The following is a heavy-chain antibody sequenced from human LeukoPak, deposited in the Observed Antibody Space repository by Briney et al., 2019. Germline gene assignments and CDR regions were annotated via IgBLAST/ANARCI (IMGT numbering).Heavy chain of an antibody. D-gene: IGHD1-26*01. Sequence: GGSLRLSCAASGFTFSSSWMSWVLQAPGKGLEWVTNIKPDGSEKYYVDSVKGRFTISRDNAKNSLFLQMNSLRAEDTALYYCARDTVGVTDYWGQGTLVTVSS. J-gene: IGHJ4*02. CDR2: IKPDGSEK. CDR1: GFTFSSSW. V-gene: IGHV3-7*01. CDR3: ARDTVGVTDY.